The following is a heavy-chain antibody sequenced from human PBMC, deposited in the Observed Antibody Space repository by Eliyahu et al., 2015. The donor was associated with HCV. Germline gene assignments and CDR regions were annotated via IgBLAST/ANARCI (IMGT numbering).Heavy chain of an antibody. D-gene: IGHD2-15*01. J-gene: IGHJ6*02. V-gene: IGHV1-2*04. CDR1: GYTFTDYF. CDR2: INPKRGGI. Sequence: QVQLVQSGAEVKKPGASXKXSCKASGYTFTDYFIQLVRXAXGQGLEWMGWINPKRGGIKYAQKFQGWVTMTRDTSVSTAYLEMRRLTSDDTAVYYCAREDCSGGSCYYYAMDVWGQGTTVTVSS. CDR3: AREDCSGGSCYYYAMDV.